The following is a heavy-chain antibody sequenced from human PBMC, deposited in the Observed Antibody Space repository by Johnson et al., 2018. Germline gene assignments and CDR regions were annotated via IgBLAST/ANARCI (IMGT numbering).Heavy chain of an antibody. J-gene: IGHJ4*02. Sequence: QVQLQESGPRLVKPSETLSLTCSVSGGSISSRSHYWGWIRQPPGKGLEWIGVIHYSGSTYYNPSLKSRVTISVDTSKKQFSLKLSSVTAADTGMYYCAGHRSYSGWHIVESWGQGTLVTVSS. CDR2: IHYSGST. CDR1: GGSISSRSHY. D-gene: IGHD6-19*01. V-gene: IGHV4-39*01. CDR3: AGHRSYSGWHIVES.